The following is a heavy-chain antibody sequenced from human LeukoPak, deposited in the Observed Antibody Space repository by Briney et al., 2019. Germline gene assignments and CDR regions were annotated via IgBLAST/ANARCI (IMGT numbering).Heavy chain of an antibody. Sequence: PGGSLRLSCAASGFTFSTYAMSWVRQAPGKGLEWVSAISNSGVSTYYTDSVKGRFTISRDNSRNTLYLQMNSLRAEDTAVYFCAKQVMSGYYRGFGDYWGQGTLVTVSS. D-gene: IGHD3-3*01. CDR1: GFTFSTYA. CDR2: ISNSGVST. J-gene: IGHJ4*02. V-gene: IGHV3-23*01. CDR3: AKQVMSGYYRGFGDY.